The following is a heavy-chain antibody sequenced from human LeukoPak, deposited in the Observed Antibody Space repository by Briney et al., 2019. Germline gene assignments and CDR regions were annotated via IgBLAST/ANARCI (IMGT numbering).Heavy chain of an antibody. CDR2: ISSSSSYI. CDR1: GFTFSSYA. J-gene: IGHJ4*02. Sequence: GGSLRLSCAASGFTFSSYAMNWVRQAPGKGLEWVSSISSSSSYIYYADSVKGRFTISRDNAKNSLYLQMNSLRAEDTAVYYCARGGASLGLTIDYWGQGTLVTVSS. D-gene: IGHD5-18*01. CDR3: ARGGASLGLTIDY. V-gene: IGHV3-21*01.